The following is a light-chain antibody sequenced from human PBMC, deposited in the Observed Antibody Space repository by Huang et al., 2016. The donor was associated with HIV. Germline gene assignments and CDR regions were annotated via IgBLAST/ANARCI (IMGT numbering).Light chain of an antibody. J-gene: IGKJ2*01. Sequence: VMMSQSPATLAASPGERVTLSCGASQSVNTNLAWYQQKPGQPPRLLIYAASTRATGVPARFAGSGSGTEFTLTIHSLQSDDFAVYYCQQYNKWPPEYTFGQGTRLEIK. CDR2: AAS. CDR3: QQYNKWPPEYT. V-gene: IGKV3-15*01. CDR1: QSVNTN.